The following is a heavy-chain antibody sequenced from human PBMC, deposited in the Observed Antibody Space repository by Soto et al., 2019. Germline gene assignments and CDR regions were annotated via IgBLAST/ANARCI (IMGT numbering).Heavy chain of an antibody. Sequence: VQLVESGGGLAQPGGSLRLSCAASGFSIANFWMSWVRQAPGKGLEWVANIKQDGSEKYYVDSVKGRFTISRDNAKNSLYLQMNSLRAEDTATYYCTSSFYYDTSGYDWGQGTLVTVSP. CDR1: GFSIANFW. J-gene: IGHJ4*02. CDR2: IKQDGSEK. V-gene: IGHV3-7*01. CDR3: TSSFYYDTSGYD. D-gene: IGHD3-22*01.